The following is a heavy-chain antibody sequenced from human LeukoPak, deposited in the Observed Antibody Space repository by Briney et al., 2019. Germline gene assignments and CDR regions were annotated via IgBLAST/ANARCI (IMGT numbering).Heavy chain of an antibody. CDR1: GGSINSGDYY. D-gene: IGHD3-9*01. CDR2: IYYSGRT. V-gene: IGHV4-30-4*01. Sequence: PSETLSLTCAVSGGSINSGDYYWSWLRQPPGKGLEWIGYIYYSGRTYYNPSLKSRVTISVDTSKNQFSLKLSSVTAADTAVYYCARVNVLRYFDWPQAGYFDYWGQGTLVTVSS. J-gene: IGHJ4*02. CDR3: ARVNVLRYFDWPQAGYFDY.